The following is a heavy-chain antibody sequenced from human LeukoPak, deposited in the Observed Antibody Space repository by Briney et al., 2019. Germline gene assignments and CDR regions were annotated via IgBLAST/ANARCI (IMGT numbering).Heavy chain of an antibody. Sequence: ASVKVSCKVSGYTLTELSMHWVRQAPGKGLEWMGGFDPEDGETIYAQKFQGRVTMTEDTSTDTAYMELSSLRSEDTAVYYCATVNEQWLAFDYWGQGTLVTVSS. CDR3: ATVNEQWLAFDY. CDR2: FDPEDGET. J-gene: IGHJ4*02. D-gene: IGHD6-19*01. V-gene: IGHV1-24*01. CDR1: GYTLTELS.